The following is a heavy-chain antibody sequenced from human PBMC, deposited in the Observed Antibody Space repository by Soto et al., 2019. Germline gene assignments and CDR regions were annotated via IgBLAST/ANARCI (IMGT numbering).Heavy chain of an antibody. CDR1: GYSFTSYW. J-gene: IGHJ4*02. CDR3: AASVQTGTTYEYYFDY. D-gene: IGHD1-7*01. V-gene: IGHV5-10-1*01. CDR2: IDPSDSYT. Sequence: GGSLKISCKGSGYSFTSYWISWVRQMPGKGLECMGRIDPSDSYTNYSPSFQGHVTISADKSISTAYLQWSSLKASDTAMYYCAASVQTGTTYEYYFDYWGQGTLVTVSS.